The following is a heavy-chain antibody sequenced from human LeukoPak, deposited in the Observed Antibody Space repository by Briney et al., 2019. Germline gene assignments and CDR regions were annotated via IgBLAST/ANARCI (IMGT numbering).Heavy chain of an antibody. V-gene: IGHV3-11*04. Sequence: GGSLRLSCAASGFTFSDYYMSWIRQAPGKGLEWVSYISSSGSTIYYADSVKGRFTISRDNAKNSLYLQMNSLRAEDTAVYYCARALIAVAGSVAFDIWGQGTMVTVSS. CDR2: ISSSGSTI. CDR1: GFTFSDYY. D-gene: IGHD6-19*01. J-gene: IGHJ3*02. CDR3: ARALIAVAGSVAFDI.